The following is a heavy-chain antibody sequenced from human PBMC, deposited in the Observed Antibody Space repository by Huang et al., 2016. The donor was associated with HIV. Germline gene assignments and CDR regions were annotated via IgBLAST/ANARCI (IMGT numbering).Heavy chain of an antibody. Sequence: QVQLVQSGAEVKKPGSSVKVSCKASGGTFNNYAISGVRHAPGQGLECMGGIIQIVGTTNYAQRFQGRFMITADESTRTAYIELASLRSEDTAIYYCARARGSYYTNPFDYWGQGTLVTVSS. V-gene: IGHV1-69*01. D-gene: IGHD1-26*01. CDR2: IIQIVGTT. J-gene: IGHJ4*02. CDR3: ARARGSYYTNPFDY. CDR1: GGTFNNYA.